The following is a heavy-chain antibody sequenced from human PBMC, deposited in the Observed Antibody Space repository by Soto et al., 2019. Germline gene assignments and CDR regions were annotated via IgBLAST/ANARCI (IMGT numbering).Heavy chain of an antibody. V-gene: IGHV2-5*02. D-gene: IGHD3-10*01. CDR3: ARERYYSTYFDS. Sequence: QITLRESGPALVRPTQTLTLTCTFSGFSLSSNGVGVGWIRQPPGKALEWLALIYWDADHRYSPSLKTRLTITKDTSKNRVVLTMTKLDPVDTATYYCARERYYSTYFDSWGQGTLVTVSS. CDR1: GFSLSSNGVG. CDR2: IYWDADH. J-gene: IGHJ4*02.